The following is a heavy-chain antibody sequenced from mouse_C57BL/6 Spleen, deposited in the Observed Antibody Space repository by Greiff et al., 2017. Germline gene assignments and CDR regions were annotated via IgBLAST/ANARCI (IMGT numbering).Heavy chain of an antibody. CDR1: GFTFSDYY. D-gene: IGHD3-2*02. Sequence: DVQLVESEGGLVQPGSSMKLSCTASGFTFSDYYMAWVRQVPEKGLEWVANINYDGSSTYYLDSLKSRFIISRDNAKNILYLQMSSLKSEDTATYYCARDSSGYFAYWGQGTLVTVSA. CDR2: INYDGSST. V-gene: IGHV5-16*01. CDR3: ARDSSGYFAY. J-gene: IGHJ3*01.